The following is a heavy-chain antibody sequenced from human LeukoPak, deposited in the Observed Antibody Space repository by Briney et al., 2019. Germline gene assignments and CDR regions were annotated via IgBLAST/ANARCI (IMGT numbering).Heavy chain of an antibody. V-gene: IGHV1-8*01. D-gene: IGHD3-3*01. J-gene: IGHJ4*02. CDR2: MNPNSGNT. Sequence: ASVKVSCKASGYTFTSYDINWVRQATGLGLEWMGWMNPNSGNTNYAQKLQGRVTMTTDTSTSTAYMELRSLRSDDTAVYYCARGTREIFGVASTLYYFDYWGQGTLVTVSS. CDR3: ARGTREIFGVASTLYYFDY. CDR1: GYTFTSYD.